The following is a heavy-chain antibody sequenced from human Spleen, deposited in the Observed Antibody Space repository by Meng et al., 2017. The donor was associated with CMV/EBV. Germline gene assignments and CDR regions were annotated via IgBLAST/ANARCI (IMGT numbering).Heavy chain of an antibody. D-gene: IGHD2-21*02. Sequence: SGNYWSRVRQTPGKGREWIGEINDSGRTNYNPSLKSRVTISVDKFKSQFSLKLGSVTAADTAVYYCARIERRRILKYCGSDCSTTDYWGQGTLVTVSS. CDR2: INDSGRT. CDR3: ARIERRRILKYCGSDCSTTDY. CDR1: SGNY. V-gene: IGHV4-34*01. J-gene: IGHJ4*02.